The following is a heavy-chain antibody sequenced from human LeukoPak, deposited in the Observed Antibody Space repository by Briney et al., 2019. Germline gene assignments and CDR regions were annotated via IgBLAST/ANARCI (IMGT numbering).Heavy chain of an antibody. Sequence: PGGSLRLSCAASGFTFSSYEMNWVRQAPGKGLEWVSSISTSSSYIYYADSVKGRFTISRDNAKNSLYLQMNSLRAEDTAVYYCAKTLHYYGSGSIFPSDYFDYWGQGTLVTVSS. V-gene: IGHV3-21*01. CDR1: GFTFSSYE. CDR3: AKTLHYYGSGSIFPSDYFDY. J-gene: IGHJ4*02. D-gene: IGHD3-10*01. CDR2: ISTSSSYI.